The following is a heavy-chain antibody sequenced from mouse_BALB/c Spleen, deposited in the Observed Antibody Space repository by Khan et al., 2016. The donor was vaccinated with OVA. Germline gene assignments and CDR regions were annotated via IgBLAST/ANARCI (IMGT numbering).Heavy chain of an antibody. J-gene: IGHJ3*01. CDR2: IDPSDSDT. Sequence: QVQLKQSGAELARPGASVKLSCKASGYTFTSYWMNWVKQRPGQGLEWIGMIDPSDSDTHYNQKFKDKATLTVDKSSSTAYMQLSSLTSEDSAVYYAAEKGESGYGPGWFDYWGQGTMVTVSA. CDR1: GYTFTSYW. V-gene: IGHV1-61*01. CDR3: AEKGESGYGPGWFDY. D-gene: IGHD1-3*01.